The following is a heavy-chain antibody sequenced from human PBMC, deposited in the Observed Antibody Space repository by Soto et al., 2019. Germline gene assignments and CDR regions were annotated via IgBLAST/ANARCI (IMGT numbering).Heavy chain of an antibody. Sequence: VGSLRLSCAASGFTFSSYAMHWVRQAPGKGLEWVAVISYDGSNKYYADSVKGRFTISRDNSKNTLYLQMNSLRAEDTAVYYCARDRTVVATAILDFDYWGQGILV. V-gene: IGHV3-30-3*01. CDR2: ISYDGSNK. CDR1: GFTFSSYA. J-gene: IGHJ4*02. CDR3: ARDRTVVATAILDFDY. D-gene: IGHD2-21*02.